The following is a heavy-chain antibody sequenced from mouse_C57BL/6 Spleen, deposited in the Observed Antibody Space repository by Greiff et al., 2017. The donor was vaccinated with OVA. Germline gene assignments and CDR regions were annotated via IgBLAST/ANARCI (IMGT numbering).Heavy chain of an antibody. CDR2: IYPGSGNT. Sequence: QVQLQQSGAELVRPGASVKLSCKASGYTFTDYYINWVKQRPGQGLEWIARIYPGSGNTYYNEKFKGKATLTAEKSSSTAYMQLSSLTSEDSAVYFCARWLLRLYAMDYWGQGTSVTVSS. CDR3: ARWLLRLYAMDY. D-gene: IGHD2-3*01. J-gene: IGHJ4*01. V-gene: IGHV1-76*01. CDR1: GYTFTDYY.